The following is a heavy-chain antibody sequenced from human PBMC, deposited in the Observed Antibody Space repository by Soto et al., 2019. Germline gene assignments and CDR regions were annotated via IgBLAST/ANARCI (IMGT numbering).Heavy chain of an antibody. V-gene: IGHV3-48*01. D-gene: IGHD5-12*01. J-gene: IGHJ3*02. CDR2: ISSAGSTI. Sequence: PGRSLRLSCAASGFTFSSYGMNWVRQAPGKGLEWVSYISSAGSTISYADSVKGQFTISRDNAKNSLYLQMNSLRAEDTAVYYCARGTGYSGHDAFDIWGQGTMVTVSS. CDR3: ARGTGYSGHDAFDI. CDR1: GFTFSSYG.